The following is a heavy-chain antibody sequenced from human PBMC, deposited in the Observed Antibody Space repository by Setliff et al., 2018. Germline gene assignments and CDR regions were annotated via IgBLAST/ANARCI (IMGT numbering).Heavy chain of an antibody. CDR3: ARAPDSGTYYNLYPYYNDV. V-gene: IGHV4-59*08. D-gene: IGHD1-26*01. CDR2: IYSSGSI. J-gene: IGHJ6*03. CDR1: GGSISGYY. Sequence: PSETLFLTCNVSGGSISGYYWSWIQQPPGKGLEWIGNIYSSGSIKYNPSLRSRVTISVDTVKNQFSLRLSSLTAADTAVYYCARAPDSGTYYNLYPYYNDVWGKGTTVTVSS.